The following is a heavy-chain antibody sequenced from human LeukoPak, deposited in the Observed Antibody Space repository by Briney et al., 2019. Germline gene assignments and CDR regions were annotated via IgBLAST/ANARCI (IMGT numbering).Heavy chain of an antibody. CDR3: ARADRLHGGPYLIGP. Sequence: ASVKVSCKTSGYSFTDYYMHWVRQAPGQGLEWMGWINPNSGGTSSAQRIQGRVTMTRDTSITTVYMEVSWLTSDDTAIYYCARADRLHGGPYLIGPWGQGTLVTVSS. D-gene: IGHD2-21*01. CDR2: INPNSGGT. J-gene: IGHJ5*02. V-gene: IGHV1-2*02. CDR1: GYSFTDYY.